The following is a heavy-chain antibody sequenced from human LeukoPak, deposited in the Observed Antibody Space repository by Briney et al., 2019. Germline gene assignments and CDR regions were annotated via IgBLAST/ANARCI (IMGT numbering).Heavy chain of an antibody. V-gene: IGHV3-30-3*01. Sequence: GGSLRLSCAASGFTFSSYAMHWVRQAPGKGLEWVAVISYDGSNKYYADSVKGRFTISRDNSKNTLYLQMNSLRAEDTAVYYCARDGGSGWYVVYYFVYWGQGTLVTVSS. D-gene: IGHD6-19*01. CDR2: ISYDGSNK. CDR3: ARDGGSGWYVVYYFVY. J-gene: IGHJ4*02. CDR1: GFTFSSYA.